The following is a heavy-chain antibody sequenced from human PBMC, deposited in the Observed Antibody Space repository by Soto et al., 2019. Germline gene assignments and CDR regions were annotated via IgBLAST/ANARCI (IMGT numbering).Heavy chain of an antibody. V-gene: IGHV3-23*01. Sequence: EVQLLDSGGGLVQPGGSLRLSCAVSGFTLSDYGVTWVRQAPGKGLEWVSGFSGGGGGTIYADSVKGRFTISRDDSKNTAYLQMNGLGVEDTAVYYCVRWNGFGDHWGQGTLVTVSS. CDR1: GFTLSDYG. D-gene: IGHD1-1*01. CDR2: FSGGGGGT. J-gene: IGHJ4*02. CDR3: VRWNGFGDH.